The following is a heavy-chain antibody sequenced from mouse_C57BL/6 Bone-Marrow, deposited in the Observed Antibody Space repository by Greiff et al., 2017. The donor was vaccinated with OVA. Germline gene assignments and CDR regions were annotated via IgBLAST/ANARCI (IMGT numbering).Heavy chain of an antibody. V-gene: IGHV1-72*01. Sequence: QVQLQQPGAELVKPGASVKLSCKASGYTFTSYWMHWVKQRPGRGLEWIGRIDPNSGGTKYNEKFKSKATMTVDKPTSTAYMQLSSLTSDDSAVYYFARSGSSCLFYFDYWGQGTTLTVSS. CDR2: IDPNSGGT. CDR1: GYTFTSYW. CDR3: ARSGSSCLFYFDY. J-gene: IGHJ2*01. D-gene: IGHD3-2*02.